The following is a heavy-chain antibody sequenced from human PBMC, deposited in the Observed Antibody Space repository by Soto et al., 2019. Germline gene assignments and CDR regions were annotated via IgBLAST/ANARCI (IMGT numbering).Heavy chain of an antibody. CDR3: ARDRDSSGYGDFDY. V-gene: IGHV3-33*01. Sequence: QVQLVESGGGVVQPGRSLRLSCAASGFTFSSYGMHWVRQAPGKGLEWVAVIWYDGSNKYYADSVKGRFTISRDNSKNALYLQINSLRGEDTAVYYCARDRDSSGYGDFDYWGQGTLVTVSS. D-gene: IGHD3-22*01. J-gene: IGHJ4*02. CDR1: GFTFSSYG. CDR2: IWYDGSNK.